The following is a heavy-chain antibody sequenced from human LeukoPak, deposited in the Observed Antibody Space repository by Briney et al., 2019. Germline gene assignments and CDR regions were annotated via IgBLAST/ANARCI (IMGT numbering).Heavy chain of an antibody. J-gene: IGHJ4*02. Sequence: GGSLTLSCAASGFTFSSYSMNWLRQAPGQGLEWVSSISSSRYIYSADSVKGRFTISRDNAKNSLYLQMNSLRAEDTAVYYCARDRGSGSDYWGQGTLVTVSS. CDR3: ARDRGSGSDY. D-gene: IGHD6-19*01. CDR1: GFTFSSYS. CDR2: ISSSRYI. V-gene: IGHV3-21*01.